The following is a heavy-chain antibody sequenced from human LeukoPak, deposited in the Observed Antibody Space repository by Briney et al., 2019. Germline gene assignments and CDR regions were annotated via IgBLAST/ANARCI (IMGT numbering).Heavy chain of an antibody. V-gene: IGHV3-33*08. Sequence: PGGSLRLSCAASGFSFRDYYMSWIRQAPGKGLEWVAVIWYDGTNKYYADSVKGRFTISRDNSKNTLYLQMNSLRAEDTAVYYCARDHYGGYAYSDYWGQGALVIVSS. CDR1: GFSFRDYY. J-gene: IGHJ4*02. CDR2: IWYDGTNK. CDR3: ARDHYGGYAYSDY. D-gene: IGHD5-12*01.